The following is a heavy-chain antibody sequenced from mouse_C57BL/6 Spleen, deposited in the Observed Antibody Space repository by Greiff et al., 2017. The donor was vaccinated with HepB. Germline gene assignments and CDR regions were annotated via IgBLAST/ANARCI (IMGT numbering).Heavy chain of an antibody. D-gene: IGHD1-1*01. J-gene: IGHJ2*01. CDR1: GYTFTSYW. Sequence: VQLQQPGAELVMPGASVKLSCKASGYTFTSYWMHWVKQRPGQGLEWIGEIDPSDSYTNYNQKFKGKSTLTVDKSSSTAYMQLSSLTSEDSAVYYCAYIFDYYGSSYLDYWGQGTTLTVSS. V-gene: IGHV1-69*01. CDR2: IDPSDSYT. CDR3: AYIFDYYGSSYLDY.